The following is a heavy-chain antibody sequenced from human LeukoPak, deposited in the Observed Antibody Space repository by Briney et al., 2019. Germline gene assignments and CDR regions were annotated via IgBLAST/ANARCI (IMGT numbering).Heavy chain of an antibody. CDR1: GFTFSDYY. J-gene: IGHJ4*02. V-gene: IGHV3-11*01. CDR3: ARDRHYDSSGYYGY. CDR2: ISSSVISSSGSTI. D-gene: IGHD3-22*01. Sequence: GGSLRLSCAASGFTFSDYYMSWIRQAPGKGPEWVSYISSSVISSSGSTIYYADSVKGRFTISRDNAKNSLYLQMNSLRAEDTAVYYCARDRHYDSSGYYGYWGQGTLVTVSS.